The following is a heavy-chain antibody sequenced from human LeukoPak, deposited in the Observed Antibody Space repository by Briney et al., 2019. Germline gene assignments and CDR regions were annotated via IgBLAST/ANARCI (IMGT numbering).Heavy chain of an antibody. D-gene: IGHD2-2*01. CDR3: VRGTCSSTSCRFPNWFDP. Sequence: PGGSLRLSCAASGFTFSSYAMHWVRQAPGKGLEWVAVISYDGSNKYYADSVKGRFTISRDNSKNTLYLQMNSLRAEDTAVYYCVRGTCSSTSCRFPNWFDPWGQGTLVTVSS. V-gene: IGHV3-30-3*01. CDR1: GFTFSSYA. J-gene: IGHJ5*02. CDR2: ISYDGSNK.